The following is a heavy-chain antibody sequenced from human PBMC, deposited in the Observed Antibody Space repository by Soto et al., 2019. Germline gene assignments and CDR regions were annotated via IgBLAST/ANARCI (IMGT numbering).Heavy chain of an antibody. V-gene: IGHV3-74*03. Sequence: EVQLVESGGGLVQSGGSLRLSCAASGFTFSNYWMHWVRQVPGKGLVWVARINWDGSDLSYADSVKGRSTISRDNAKDTLYIQMNNLRAEDTVVYYCPRAGWDYLGSERERGAYFGAWGQGTLVTVSS. CDR3: PRAGWDYLGSERERGAYFGA. CDR1: GFTFSNYW. J-gene: IGHJ4*02. D-gene: IGHD3-10*01. CDR2: INWDGSDL.